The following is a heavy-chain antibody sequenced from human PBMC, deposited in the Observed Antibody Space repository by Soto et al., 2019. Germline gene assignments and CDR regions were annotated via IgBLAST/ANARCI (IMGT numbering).Heavy chain of an antibody. CDR1: GCSFSSYN. J-gene: IGHJ4*02. CDR3: ARVHYYDSSAYYL. D-gene: IGHD3-22*01. V-gene: IGHV3-21*01. CDR2: VSSSSSYI. Sequence: PGVTLRRSCSACGCSFSSYNMNWVRQAPGKGLEWVSSVSSSSSYIYYADSVRSRFTIPRDNAKNSLYLQMSSMRAEDTAVYYCARVHYYDSSAYYLWGQGTLVTVCS.